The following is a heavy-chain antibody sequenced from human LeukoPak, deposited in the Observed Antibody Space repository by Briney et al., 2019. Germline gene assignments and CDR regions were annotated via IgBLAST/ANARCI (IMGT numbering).Heavy chain of an antibody. J-gene: IGHJ4*02. CDR1: GYTFSTSG. Sequence: ASVNVSFKASGYTFSTSGLNWVRQAPGQGLEWMGWISVNTGNTNYAQNLQGRVTMTTDTSTSTAYMELRSLRSDDTAVYYCAKLKYGVNSSDYWGQGTLVTVSS. V-gene: IGHV1-18*01. D-gene: IGHD4-17*01. CDR2: ISVNTGNT. CDR3: AKLKYGVNSSDY.